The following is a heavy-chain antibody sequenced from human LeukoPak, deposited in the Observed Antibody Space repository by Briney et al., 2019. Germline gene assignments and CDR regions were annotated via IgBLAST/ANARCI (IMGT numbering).Heavy chain of an antibody. J-gene: IGHJ3*02. CDR3: ARWSGSFDGFDI. Sequence: GRSLRLSCAASGFSVSSNYMSCVRQPPGKGLEWVSVIYTGGSTYYSDSLKVRFTISRDNSKNTLYLQMNNLRGEDTAVYYCARWSGSFDGFDIWGQGTMVTVSS. CDR1: GFSVSSNY. V-gene: IGHV3-53*01. D-gene: IGHD3-10*01. CDR2: IYTGGST.